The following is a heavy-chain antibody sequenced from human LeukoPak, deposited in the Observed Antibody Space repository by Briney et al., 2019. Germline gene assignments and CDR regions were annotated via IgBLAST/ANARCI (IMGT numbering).Heavy chain of an antibody. CDR3: ARDRPYYYDSSGPSDY. V-gene: IGHV3-30-3*01. CDR2: ISYDGSNK. D-gene: IGHD3-22*01. CDR1: GFTFSSYA. J-gene: IGHJ4*02. Sequence: GGSLRLSCAASGFTFSSYAMHWVRQAPGKGLEWVAVISYDGSNKYYADSVKGRFTISRDNSKNTLYLQMNSLRAEDTAVYYRARDRPYYYDSSGPSDYWGQGTLVTVSS.